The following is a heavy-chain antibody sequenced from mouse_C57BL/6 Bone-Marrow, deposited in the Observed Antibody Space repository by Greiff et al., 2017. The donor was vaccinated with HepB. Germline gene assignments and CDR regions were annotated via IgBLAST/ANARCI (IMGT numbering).Heavy chain of an antibody. CDR1: GFVFIDYS. J-gene: IGHJ3*01. CDR2: IRNKVNGYTT. V-gene: IGHV7-4*01. D-gene: IGHD1-1*01. Sequence: DVKLVESGGGLVQPGSSLRLSCAASGFVFIDYSISWVRQLPGKAPEWLALIRNKVNGYTTDYSASVKGRFTISRDNSQNILYLQMNTLRAEDSATYYCVKAVSSGSSYTWFAYWGQGTLVTVSA. CDR3: VKAVSSGSSYTWFAY.